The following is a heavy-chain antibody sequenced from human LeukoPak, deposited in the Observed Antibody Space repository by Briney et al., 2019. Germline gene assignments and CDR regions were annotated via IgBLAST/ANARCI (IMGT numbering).Heavy chain of an antibody. Sequence: PSETLSLTCTVSGVSIGSSSYYWGWIRQPPGKGLECIGSIYSSGTTYYNPSLKSRVTISVDTSKNQFSLKLSSVTAADTAVHHCATIHDYHKVVEYWGQGTLVTVSS. D-gene: IGHD4-11*01. CDR1: GVSIGSSSYY. J-gene: IGHJ4*02. V-gene: IGHV4-39*01. CDR3: ATIHDYHKVVEY. CDR2: IYSSGTT.